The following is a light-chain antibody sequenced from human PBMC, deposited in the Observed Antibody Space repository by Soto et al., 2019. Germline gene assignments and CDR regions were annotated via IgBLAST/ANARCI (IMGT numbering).Light chain of an antibody. J-gene: IGLJ1*01. V-gene: IGLV2-8*01. CDR2: EVS. Sequence: QSVLTQPASVSGSPGQSITISCTGTTSDLGHYNYVSWYQKHPGTAPRLMIYEVSQRPSGVPDRFSGSKSGNTASLTVSGLQTEDEADYYCSAYAGSNNFVFGSGTKVTV. CDR3: SAYAGSNNFV. CDR1: TSDLGHYNY.